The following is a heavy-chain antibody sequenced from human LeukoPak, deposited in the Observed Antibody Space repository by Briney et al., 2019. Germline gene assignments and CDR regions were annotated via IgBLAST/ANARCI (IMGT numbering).Heavy chain of an antibody. CDR3: ASIITMIPYAFDI. Sequence: PSETLSLTCAVSGGSFSSSNWWSWVRQPPGKGLEWIGEIYHSGSTNYNPSLKSRVTISVDKSKNQFSLKLSSVTAADTAVYYCASIITMIPYAFDIWGQGTMVTVSS. V-gene: IGHV4-4*02. CDR2: IYHSGST. J-gene: IGHJ3*02. D-gene: IGHD3-22*01. CDR1: GGSFSSSNW.